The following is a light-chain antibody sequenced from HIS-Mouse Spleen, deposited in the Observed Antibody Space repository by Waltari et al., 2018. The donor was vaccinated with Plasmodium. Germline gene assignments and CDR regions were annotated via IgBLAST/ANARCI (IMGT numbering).Light chain of an antibody. CDR2: YDD. Sequence: QSVLTQPPSVSEAPRQRVTISCSGSSSNIGNNAVNWYQQLPGKAPKLLIYYDDLLPSGVSDRFSGSKSGTSASLAISGLQSEDEADYYCATWDDSLNGPIFGG. J-gene: IGLJ2*01. CDR1: SSNIGNNA. V-gene: IGLV1-36*01. CDR3: ATWDDSLNGPI.